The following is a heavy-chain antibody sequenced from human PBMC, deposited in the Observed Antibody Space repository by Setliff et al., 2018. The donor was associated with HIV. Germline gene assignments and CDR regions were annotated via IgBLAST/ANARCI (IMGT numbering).Heavy chain of an antibody. CDR2: IYYSGRT. Sequence: PSETLSLTCTVSGGSIWNYYWGWIRQPPGKGLAWIGSIYYSGRTYYNPSLKSRVTISVDTSKNQFSLKLSSVTAADTAVYYGAREDIAVASAFDIWGQGTMVTVSS. D-gene: IGHD6-19*01. V-gene: IGHV4-39*07. J-gene: IGHJ3*02. CDR1: GGSIWNYY. CDR3: AREDIAVASAFDI.